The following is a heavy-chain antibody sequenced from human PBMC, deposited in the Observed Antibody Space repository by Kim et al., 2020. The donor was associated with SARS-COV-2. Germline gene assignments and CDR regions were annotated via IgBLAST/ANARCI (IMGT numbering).Heavy chain of an antibody. J-gene: IGHJ5*02. V-gene: IGHV3-21*01. D-gene: IGHD2-8*01. CDR3: ARDKDCTNGVCYPWFDP. Sequence: SVKGRFSISRGNAKNLLYLQMNSLGAEDTAVYYCARDKDCTNGVCYPWFDPWGQGTLVTVSS.